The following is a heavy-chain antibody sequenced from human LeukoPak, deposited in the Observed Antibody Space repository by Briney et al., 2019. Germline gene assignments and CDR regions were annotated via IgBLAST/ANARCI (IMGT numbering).Heavy chain of an antibody. CDR3: ARDPYDFWSGYGRYGMDV. Sequence: PSETLSLTCAVYGVSFSGYYWSWIRQPPGKGLEWIGEINHSGSTNYNPSLKSRVTISVDTSKNQFSLKLSSVTAADTAVYYCARDPYDFWSGYGRYGMDVWGQGTTVTVSS. J-gene: IGHJ6*02. CDR1: GVSFSGYY. V-gene: IGHV4-34*01. CDR2: INHSGST. D-gene: IGHD3-3*01.